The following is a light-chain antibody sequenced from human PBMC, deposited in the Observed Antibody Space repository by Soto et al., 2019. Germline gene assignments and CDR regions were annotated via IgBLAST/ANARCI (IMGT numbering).Light chain of an antibody. J-gene: IGKJ3*01. CDR3: QHYNSYSLFT. CDR1: QSISIW. CDR2: DAS. V-gene: IGKV1-5*01. Sequence: DIQMTQSPSTLSASVGDRVTITCRASQSISIWLAWYQQKPGKAPKLLIYDASSLESEVPSRFSGSGSGTEFTLTISSLQPDDFATYYCQHYNSYSLFTFGPGTKVDIK.